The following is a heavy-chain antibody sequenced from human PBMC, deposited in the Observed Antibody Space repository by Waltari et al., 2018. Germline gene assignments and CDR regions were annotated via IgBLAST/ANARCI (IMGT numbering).Heavy chain of an antibody. CDR3: AREYDSSPGGGAFDI. CDR1: GGSIRSSSYY. Sequence: QLQLQESGPGLVKPSETLSITCTVPGGSIRSSSYYWGWIRQPPGKGLEWIGSIYYSGSTYYNPSLKSRVTISVDTSKNQFSLKLSSVTAADTAVYYCAREYDSSPGGGAFDIWGQGTMVTVSS. D-gene: IGHD3-22*01. J-gene: IGHJ3*02. V-gene: IGHV4-39*02. CDR2: IYYSGST.